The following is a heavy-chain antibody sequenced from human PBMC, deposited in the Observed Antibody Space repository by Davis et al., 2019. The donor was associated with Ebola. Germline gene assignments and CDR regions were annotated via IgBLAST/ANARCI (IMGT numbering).Heavy chain of an antibody. V-gene: IGHV3-13*01. D-gene: IGHD4-17*01. CDR2: IDTDGDT. CDR1: GFTFSGYD. J-gene: IGHJ6*04. Sequence: PGGSLRLSCAASGFTFSGYDMHWVRQATGKGLEWVSAIDTDGDTYYAGSVKGRFTISRENAKNSLYLQMNSLRAGDTAVYYCARGAVTTFSYYGMDVWGKGTTVTVSS. CDR3: ARGAVTTFSYYGMDV.